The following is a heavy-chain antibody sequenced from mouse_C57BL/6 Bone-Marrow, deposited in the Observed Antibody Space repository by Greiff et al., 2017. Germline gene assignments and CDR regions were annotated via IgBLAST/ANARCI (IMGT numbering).Heavy chain of an antibody. V-gene: IGHV1-26*01. CDR2: INPNNGGT. CDR1: GYTFTDYY. CDR3: ARRNGSILYFDY. Sequence: VQLQQSGPELVKPGASVKISCKASGYTFTDYYMNWVKQSHGKSLEWIGDINPNNGGTSYNQKFKGKATLTVDKSSSTAYMELRSLTSEDSAVYYCARRNGSILYFDYWGQGTTLTVSS. D-gene: IGHD1-1*01. J-gene: IGHJ2*01.